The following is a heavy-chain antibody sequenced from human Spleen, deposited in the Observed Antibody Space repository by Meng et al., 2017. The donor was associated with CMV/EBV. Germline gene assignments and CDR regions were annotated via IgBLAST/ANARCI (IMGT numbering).Heavy chain of an antibody. CDR1: GFTFNDYA. CDR3: ARGWDYGDYFGDYYDMDV. CDR2: ISWRSRSL. D-gene: IGHD4-17*01. V-gene: IGHV3-9*01. J-gene: IGHJ6*02. Sequence: GGSLRLSCAASGFTFNDYAMHWVRQAPGKGLEWVTGISWRSRSLGYADSVKGRFTISSDNAKNSLYLQMNSLRAEDTAVYYCARGWDYGDYFGDYYDMDVWGQGTTVTVSS.